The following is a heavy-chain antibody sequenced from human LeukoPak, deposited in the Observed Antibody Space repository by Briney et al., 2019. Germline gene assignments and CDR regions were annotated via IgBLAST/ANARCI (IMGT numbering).Heavy chain of an antibody. Sequence: ASVKVSCKASGYTFTGYYMHWVRQAPGQGLEWMGWINPNSGGTNYAQKFQGRVTMTRDTSISTAYMELSRLRSDDTAVYYCARDYYDSSGYHHNWFDPWGQGTLVTVSS. J-gene: IGHJ5*02. V-gene: IGHV1-2*02. CDR2: INPNSGGT. D-gene: IGHD3-22*01. CDR3: ARDYYDSSGYHHNWFDP. CDR1: GYTFTGYY.